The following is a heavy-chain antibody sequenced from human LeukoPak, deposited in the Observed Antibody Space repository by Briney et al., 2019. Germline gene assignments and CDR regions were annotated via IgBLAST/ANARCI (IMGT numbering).Heavy chain of an antibody. CDR1: GGTFSSYA. J-gene: IGHJ6*03. CDR2: IIPIFGTA. Sequence: GASVKVSCKASGGTFSSYAISWVRQAPGKGLEWMGGIIPIFGTANYAQKFQGRVTITTDESTSTAYMELSSLRSEDTAVYYCARAARVPAAILGYYYYMDVWGKGTTVTVSS. V-gene: IGHV1-69*05. CDR3: ARAARVPAAILGYYYYMDV. D-gene: IGHD2-2*02.